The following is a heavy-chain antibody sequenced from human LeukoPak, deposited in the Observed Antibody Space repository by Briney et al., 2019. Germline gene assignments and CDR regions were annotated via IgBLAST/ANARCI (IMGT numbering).Heavy chain of an antibody. V-gene: IGHV3-30*19. CDR1: GFTFSSYG. D-gene: IGHD2-15*01. J-gene: IGHJ4*02. CDR2: IWYDGSNK. CDR3: ARDTTVGAAYFDF. Sequence: GGSLRLSCAASGFTFSSYGMHWVRQAPGKGLEWVAVIWYDGSNKYYADSVRGRFSISRDNSKNTLHLQLNSLRPDDTAIYYCARDTTVGAAYFDFWGQGTLVTVSS.